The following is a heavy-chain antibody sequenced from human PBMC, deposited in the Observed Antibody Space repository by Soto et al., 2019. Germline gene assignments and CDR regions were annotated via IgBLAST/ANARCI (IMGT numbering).Heavy chain of an antibody. CDR3: ARPGGSGWFYFDS. J-gene: IGHJ4*02. CDR2: IYYSGST. V-gene: IGHV4-39*02. D-gene: IGHD6-13*01. Sequence: SETLSLTCIVSGDSISGTIYYWGWLRQPPGKGLEWIGSIYYSGSTYYNPSLKSRVTISVDTSKNHFSLKLTSVTAADTAVYYCARPGGSGWFYFDSWGQGSQVTSPQ. CDR1: GDSISGTIYY.